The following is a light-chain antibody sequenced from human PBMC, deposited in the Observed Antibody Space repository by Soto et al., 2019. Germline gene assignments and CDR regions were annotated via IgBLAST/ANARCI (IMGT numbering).Light chain of an antibody. CDR2: GAS. V-gene: IGKV3-15*01. CDR3: QRYNNWPRA. CDR1: QSIGRN. J-gene: IGKJ1*01. Sequence: EIVMTQSPATLSVSPGERATLSCRASQSIGRNLAWYQHKPGQAPRLLIYGASTGTTDIPTRFSASGSGTEFILTISSLKSEDFAVYYCQRYNNWPRAFGQGTKVEV.